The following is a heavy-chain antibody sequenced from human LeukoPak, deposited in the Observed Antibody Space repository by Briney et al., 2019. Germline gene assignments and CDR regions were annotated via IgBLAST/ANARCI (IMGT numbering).Heavy chain of an antibody. Sequence: ASVTVSCKASGYTFTGYYMHWVRQAPGQGLEWMGWINPNSGDTKYAQKFQGRVTMTRDTSISTAYMELTRLRSDDTAVYYCARYGSGSYYTLAYWGQGSLVTVSS. D-gene: IGHD3-10*01. CDR3: ARYGSGSYYTLAY. V-gene: IGHV1-2*02. CDR1: GYTFTGYY. J-gene: IGHJ4*02. CDR2: INPNSGDT.